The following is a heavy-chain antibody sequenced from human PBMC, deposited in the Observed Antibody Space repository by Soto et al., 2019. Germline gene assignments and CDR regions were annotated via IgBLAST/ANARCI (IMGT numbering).Heavy chain of an antibody. Sequence: SVKVSCKASGGTFSSYTISWVRQAPGQGLEWMGRIIPILGIANYAQKFQGRVTITADKSTSTAYMELSSLRSEDTAVYYCARVWDCSSTSCNDYWGQGTLVTVSS. D-gene: IGHD2-2*01. J-gene: IGHJ4*02. CDR1: GGTFSSYT. CDR3: ARVWDCSSTSCNDY. V-gene: IGHV1-69*02. CDR2: IIPILGIA.